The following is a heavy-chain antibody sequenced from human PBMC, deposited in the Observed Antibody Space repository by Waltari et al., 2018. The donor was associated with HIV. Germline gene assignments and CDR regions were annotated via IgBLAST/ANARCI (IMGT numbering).Heavy chain of an antibody. Sequence: EQLVESGGGVVQPGKSLRLSCAASGFTFSSYAMHWVRQAPGKGLEWVAVIWHDANNQYYADSVQGRFTISRDNSKNTLYLQMNSLRAEDTALYYCARDSPAFSRGTEELDYWGQGTLVTVSS. J-gene: IGHJ4*02. CDR3: ARDSPAFSRGTEELDY. D-gene: IGHD2-2*01. CDR2: IWHDANNQ. CDR1: GFTFSSYA. V-gene: IGHV3-33*01.